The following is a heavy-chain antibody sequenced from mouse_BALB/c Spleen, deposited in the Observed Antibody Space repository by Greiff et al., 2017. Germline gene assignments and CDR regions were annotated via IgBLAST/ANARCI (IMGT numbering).Heavy chain of an antibody. V-gene: IGHV2-9*02. Sequence: VQGVESGPGLVAPSQSLSITCTVSGFSLTSYGVHWVRQPPGKGLEWLGVIWAGGSTNYNSALMSRLSISKDNSKSQVFLKMNSLQTDDTAMYYCARSPLMITAGAWFAYWGQGTLVTVSA. CDR1: GFSLTSYG. CDR2: IWAGGST. J-gene: IGHJ3*01. CDR3: ARSPLMITAGAWFAY. D-gene: IGHD2-4*01.